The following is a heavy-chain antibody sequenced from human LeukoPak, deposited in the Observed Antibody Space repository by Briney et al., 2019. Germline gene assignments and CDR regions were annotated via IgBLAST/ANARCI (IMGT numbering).Heavy chain of an antibody. CDR2: ISYDGSNK. CDR3: ARGPRPAHQSGWTQLWLSGRDYYYYYGMDV. D-gene: IGHD5-18*01. Sequence: GRSLRLSCAASGFTFSSYAMRWVRQAPGKGLEWVAVISYDGSNKYYADSVKGRFTISRDNSKNTLYLQMNSLRAEDTAVYYCARGPRPAHQSGWTQLWLSGRDYYYYYGMDVWGQGTTVTVSS. CDR1: GFTFSSYA. J-gene: IGHJ6*02. V-gene: IGHV3-30*04.